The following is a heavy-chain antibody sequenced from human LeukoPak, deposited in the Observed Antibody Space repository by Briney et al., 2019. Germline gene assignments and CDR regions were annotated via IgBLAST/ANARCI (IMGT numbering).Heavy chain of an antibody. CDR3: ARGRGYYYYYMDV. J-gene: IGHJ6*03. CDR2: INHSGST. D-gene: IGHD3-10*01. CDR1: GGSFSGYY. Sequence: SETLSLTCAVYGGSFSGYYWSWIRQPPGKGLEWIGEINHSGSTNYNPSLKSRVTISVDTSKNQFSLKLSSVTAADTAVYYCARGRGYYYYYMDVWGKGTTVTVSS. V-gene: IGHV4-34*01.